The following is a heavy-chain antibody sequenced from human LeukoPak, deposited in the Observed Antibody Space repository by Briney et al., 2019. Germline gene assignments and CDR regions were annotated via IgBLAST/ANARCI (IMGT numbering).Heavy chain of an antibody. CDR2: INHSGST. Sequence: PGGSLRLSCAASGFTFSSYWMSWIRQPPGKGLEWIGEINHSGSTNYNPSLKSRVTISVDTSKNQFSLKLSSVTAADTAVYYCARRVRGVFGVDYWGQGTLVTVSS. J-gene: IGHJ4*02. D-gene: IGHD3-10*01. V-gene: IGHV4-34*01. CDR3: ARRVRGVFGVDY. CDR1: GFTFSSYW.